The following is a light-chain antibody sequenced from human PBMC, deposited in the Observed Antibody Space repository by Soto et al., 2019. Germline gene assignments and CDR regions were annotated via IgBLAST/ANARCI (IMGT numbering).Light chain of an antibody. CDR1: SSNIGAGYD. J-gene: IGLJ2*01. V-gene: IGLV1-40*01. Sequence: QSVLTQPPSVSGAPGQRVTIYCTGSSSNIGAGYDVHWYQQLPGTAPKLLIYGNSNRPSGVPDRFSGSKSGTSASLAITGLQAEDESDYYCQSYDSSLSGYVVFGGGTNLTVL. CDR3: QSYDSSLSGYVV. CDR2: GNS.